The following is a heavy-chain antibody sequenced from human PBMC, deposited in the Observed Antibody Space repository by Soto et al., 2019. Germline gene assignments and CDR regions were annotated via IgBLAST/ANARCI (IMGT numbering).Heavy chain of an antibody. V-gene: IGHV3-23*01. D-gene: IGHD6-13*01. CDR2: ISGSGGST. J-gene: IGHJ4*02. CDR1: GFTFSSYA. CDR3: AKDQGSSWQVRYFEY. Sequence: PGGSLSLSCAASGFTFSSYAMSWVRQAPGKGLEWVSVISGSGGSTSYADSVKGRFTISRDNSKNTLYLQMNSLRAEDTAVYYCAKDQGSSWQVRYFEYWGQGTLVTVSS.